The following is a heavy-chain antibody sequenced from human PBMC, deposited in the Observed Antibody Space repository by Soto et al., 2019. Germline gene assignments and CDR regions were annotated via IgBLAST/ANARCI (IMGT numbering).Heavy chain of an antibody. V-gene: IGHV3-15*01. J-gene: IGHJ4*02. CDR1: GFSVNNAW. CDR3: AKPPSENSGYDSDYYDY. CDR2: IKKKTDGGTT. Sequence: NPGGSLRLSCAGSGFSVNNAWMTWVRQAPGQGLECVARIKKKTDGGTTDYAAPVKGRFTISRDDSTNTLYLQMNSLKTEDTAVYYCAKPPSENSGYDSDYYDYWGQGTLVTVSS. D-gene: IGHD5-12*01.